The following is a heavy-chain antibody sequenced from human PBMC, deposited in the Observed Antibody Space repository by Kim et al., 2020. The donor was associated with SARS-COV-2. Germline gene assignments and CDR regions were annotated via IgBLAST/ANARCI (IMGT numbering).Heavy chain of an antibody. V-gene: IGHV4-34*01. D-gene: IGHD2-15*01. CDR3: ARVTRWPDAFDV. CDR2: T. Sequence: TKYNPALKSRITISVDTSTNQFSLKLKSVTVGDSAMYFCARVTRWPDAFDVWGQGTLVTVSS. J-gene: IGHJ3*01.